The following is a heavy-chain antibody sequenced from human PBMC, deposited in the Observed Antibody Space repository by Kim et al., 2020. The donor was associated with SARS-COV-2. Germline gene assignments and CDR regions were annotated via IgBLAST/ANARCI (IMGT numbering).Heavy chain of an antibody. D-gene: IGHD3-10*01. CDR1: VFTFINFA. CDR3: ARDKNDGFGQLWGSYGMD. V-gene: IGHV3-33*01. J-gene: IGHJ6*01. Sequence: GSLRLSCAASVFTFINFAIHWVRQAPGKGLEWVAVIWYDGTNKYYADSVKGRFTISRDNSKKTLYLQMNSLGADDTAVYYCARDKNDGFGQLWGSYGMD. CDR2: IWYDGTNK.